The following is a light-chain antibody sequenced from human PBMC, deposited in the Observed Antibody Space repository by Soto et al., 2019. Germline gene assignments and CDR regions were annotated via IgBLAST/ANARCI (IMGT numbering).Light chain of an antibody. J-gene: IGKJ1*01. Sequence: DIQLTQSPSSLSASVGDRVTITCRASQSISTSLNWYQQKPGKAPNLLIFTSSNLESGVPSRFRGSGSVTDFTLTISSLQPEDFETYFCQQGYSRPRTFGQGTKVEIK. CDR2: TSS. V-gene: IGKV1-39*01. CDR1: QSISTS. CDR3: QQGYSRPRT.